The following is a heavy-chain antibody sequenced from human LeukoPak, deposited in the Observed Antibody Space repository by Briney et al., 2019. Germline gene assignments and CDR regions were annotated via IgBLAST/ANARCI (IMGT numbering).Heavy chain of an antibody. CDR3: ARTRQLDY. CDR2: IYHSGST. J-gene: IGHJ4*02. Sequence: SETLSLTCTVSGGSISSSSYYWGWIRQPPGKGLEWVGSIYHSGSTYYNPSLKSRVTISVDTSKNQFSLKLSSVTAADTAVYYCARTRQLDYWGQGTLVTVSS. CDR1: GGSISSSSYY. D-gene: IGHD6-13*01. V-gene: IGHV4-39*07.